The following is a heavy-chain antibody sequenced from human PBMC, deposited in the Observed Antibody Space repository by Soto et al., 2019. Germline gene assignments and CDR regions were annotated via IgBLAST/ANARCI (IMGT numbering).Heavy chain of an antibody. J-gene: IGHJ5*02. CDR1: GGSFSGYY. D-gene: IGHD6-13*01. CDR3: ARDWYSSSHRRWFDP. CDR2: INHSGST. Sequence: SETLSLTCAVYGGSFSGYYWSWIRQPPGKGLEWIGEINHSGSTNYNPSLKSRVTISVDTSKNQFSLKLSSVTAADTAVYYCARDWYSSSHRRWFDPWGQGTLVTVSS. V-gene: IGHV4-34*01.